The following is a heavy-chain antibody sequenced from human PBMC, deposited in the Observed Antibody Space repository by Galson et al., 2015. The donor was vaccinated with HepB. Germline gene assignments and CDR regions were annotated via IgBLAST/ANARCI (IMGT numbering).Heavy chain of an antibody. CDR1: GFTFSSSA. Sequence: SLRLSCAASGFTFSSSAMSWVRQAPGKGLEWLSTISGGGGNTYYTDSVKGRFTISRDNSQNTLNMQMNSLRAEDTAVFYCAKLGYSGSWFDSWGQGTLVTVSS. D-gene: IGHD5-18*01. J-gene: IGHJ5*01. CDR3: AKLGYSGSWFDS. V-gene: IGHV3-23*01. CDR2: ISGGGGNT.